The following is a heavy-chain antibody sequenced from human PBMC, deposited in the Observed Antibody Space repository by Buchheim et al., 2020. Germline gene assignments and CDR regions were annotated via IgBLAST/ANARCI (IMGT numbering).Heavy chain of an antibody. J-gene: IGHJ4*02. V-gene: IGHV3-15*04. D-gene: IGHD4-11*01. CDR3: ARRDDYSNYPTSGGFDY. CDR1: GFTFRNSW. Sequence: EVQLVESGGGLVKPGGSLRLSCAASGFTFRNSWMRWVRQAPGKGLEWVGLIETKAEGGATDYAAPVKGRFTISRDDSKNTLYLQMNSLRAEDTAVYYCARRDDYSNYPTSGGFDYWGQGTL. CDR2: IETKAEGGAT.